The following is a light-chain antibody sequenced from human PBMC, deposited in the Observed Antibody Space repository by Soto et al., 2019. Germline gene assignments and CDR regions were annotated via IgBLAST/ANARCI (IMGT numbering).Light chain of an antibody. Sequence: QSALTQPASVSGSPGQSITISCTGTSSDVGGYNYVSWYQQHPGKAPKLMIYEVNNRPSGVSNRFSGSKSGNTASLTISGLQAEDEADYYCSSYTSINTLVFGTGTKVTVL. CDR1: SSDVGGYNY. CDR2: EVN. CDR3: SSYTSINTLV. J-gene: IGLJ1*01. V-gene: IGLV2-14*01.